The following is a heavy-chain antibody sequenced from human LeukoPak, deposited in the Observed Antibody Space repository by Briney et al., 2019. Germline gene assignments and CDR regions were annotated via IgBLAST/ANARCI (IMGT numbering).Heavy chain of an antibody. Sequence: GASVKVSCKASGYTFTSYGISWVRQAPGQGLEWMGWISAYNGNTNYAQKPQGRVAMTTDTSTSTAYMELRSLRSDDTAVYYCARYIAVAGGNYYYYMDVWGKGTTVTVSS. CDR3: ARYIAVAGGNYYYYMDV. V-gene: IGHV1-18*01. D-gene: IGHD6-19*01. J-gene: IGHJ6*03. CDR2: ISAYNGNT. CDR1: GYTFTSYG.